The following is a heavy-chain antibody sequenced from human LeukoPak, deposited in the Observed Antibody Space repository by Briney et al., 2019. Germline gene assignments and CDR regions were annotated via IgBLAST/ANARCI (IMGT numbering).Heavy chain of an antibody. Sequence: GGSLRLSCVASGFTFSNYNMYWFRQAPGKRPEWVSSISSGSSYIYYADSLKGRFTVSRDNAKNSLHLQVNSLRAEDTAVYYCARDHRPEIQYYYMDVWGKGTTVAVSS. J-gene: IGHJ6*03. CDR1: GFTFSNYN. CDR2: ISSGSSYI. D-gene: IGHD1-14*01. CDR3: ARDHRPEIQYYYMDV. V-gene: IGHV3-21*01.